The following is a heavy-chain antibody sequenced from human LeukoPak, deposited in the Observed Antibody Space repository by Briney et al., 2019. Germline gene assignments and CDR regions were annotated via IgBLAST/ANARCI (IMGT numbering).Heavy chain of an antibody. CDR2: ISWNSDTI. D-gene: IGHD3-22*01. Sequence: HTGGSLRLSCATSGFTFDDFAMHWVRQAPGKGLEWVSHISWNSDTITYADSVKGRFTISRDNAKNSLYLQISSLRDEDTAFYYCVKDIDSAGYGAFEIWGQGTAVTVSS. J-gene: IGHJ3*02. CDR3: VKDIDSAGYGAFEI. CDR1: GFTFDDFA. V-gene: IGHV3-9*01.